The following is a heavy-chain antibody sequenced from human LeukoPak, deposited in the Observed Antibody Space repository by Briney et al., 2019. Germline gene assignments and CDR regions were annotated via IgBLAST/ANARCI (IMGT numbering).Heavy chain of an antibody. D-gene: IGHD3-16*01. CDR2: ISGSAVST. Sequence: GRSLRLSCAASGFTFSSYAMSWVRQAPGKGLEWVSAISGSAVSTYFTDSVKGRFTISRDNSKNTLYLQMNSLRAEDTAIYYCAKDRRGGPYGMDVWGQGTTVTVSS. CDR1: GFTFSSYA. J-gene: IGHJ6*02. CDR3: AKDRRGGPYGMDV. V-gene: IGHV3-23*01.